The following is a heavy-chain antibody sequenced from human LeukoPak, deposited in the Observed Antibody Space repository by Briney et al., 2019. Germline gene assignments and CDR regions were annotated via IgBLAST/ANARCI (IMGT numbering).Heavy chain of an antibody. CDR1: GFTFSSYA. J-gene: IGHJ6*02. V-gene: IGHV3-30-3*01. CDR3: AREDWNSYYYGMDV. D-gene: IGHD1-7*01. Sequence: GRSLRLSCAASGFTFSSYAMHWVRQAPGKGLEWVAVISYDGSNKYYADSVKGRFTISRDNSKNTLYLQMNSLRAEDTAVYYCAREDWNSYYYGMDVWGQGTTVTVSS. CDR2: ISYDGSNK.